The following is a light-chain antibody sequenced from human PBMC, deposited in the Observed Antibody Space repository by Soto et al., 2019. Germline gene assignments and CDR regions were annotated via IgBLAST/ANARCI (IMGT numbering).Light chain of an antibody. CDR2: EVD. V-gene: IGLV2-8*01. J-gene: IGLJ1*01. CDR3: CSYAGSNNV. CDR1: SGDVGGYNY. Sequence: QSVLTQPPSASGSPGQSVTISCTGTSGDVGGYNYVSWYQQHPGKAPKLMIYEVDKRPSGVPDRFSGSKSGNTASLTVSGLQAEDEADYYCCSYAGSNNVFGTGTKVTVL.